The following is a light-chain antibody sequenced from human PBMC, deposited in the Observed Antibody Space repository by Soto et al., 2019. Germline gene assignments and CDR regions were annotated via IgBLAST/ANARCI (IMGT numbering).Light chain of an antibody. CDR3: QQSYSTPPLT. J-gene: IGKJ4*01. V-gene: IGKV1-39*01. Sequence: DIQMTQSPSSLSASVGDRVTITCRASQTISMYLNWYQQKPGKAPILLISAASSLESGVPSRFSGSRSETEFTLTISSLQPEDCATYYCQQSYSTPPLTFGGGTKVEIK. CDR2: AAS. CDR1: QTISMY.